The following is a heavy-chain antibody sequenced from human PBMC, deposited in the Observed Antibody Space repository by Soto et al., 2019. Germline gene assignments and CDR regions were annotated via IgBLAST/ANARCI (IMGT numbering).Heavy chain of an antibody. CDR3: AAFYDSSGYYPIVMDHY. Sequence: QVQLVQSGAEVKKPGASVKVSCKASGYTFTSYYMHWVRQAPGQGLEWMGIINPSGGSTSYAQKFQGRVTMTRDTSTSTVYMELSSLRSEDTAVYYCAAFYDSSGYYPIVMDHYWGQGTLVTVSS. D-gene: IGHD3-22*01. CDR2: INPSGGST. J-gene: IGHJ4*02. V-gene: IGHV1-46*01. CDR1: GYTFTSYY.